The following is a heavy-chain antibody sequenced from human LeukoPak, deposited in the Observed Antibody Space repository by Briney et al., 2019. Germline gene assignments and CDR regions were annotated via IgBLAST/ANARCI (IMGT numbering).Heavy chain of an antibody. CDR1: GFTFSSYW. V-gene: IGHV3-7*01. D-gene: IGHD3-22*01. J-gene: IGHJ3*02. CDR3: ARDSHKFDSSGYYPDAFDI. Sequence: GGSLRLSCAASGFTFSSYWMSWVRQAPGKGLEWVANIKQDGSEKYYVDSVKGRFTISRDNAKNSLYLQMDSLRAEDTAVYYCARDSHKFDSSGYYPDAFDIWGQGTMVTVSS. CDR2: IKQDGSEK.